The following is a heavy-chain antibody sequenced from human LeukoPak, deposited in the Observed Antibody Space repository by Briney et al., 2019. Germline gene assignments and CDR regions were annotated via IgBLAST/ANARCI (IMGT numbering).Heavy chain of an antibody. Sequence: PGGSLRLSCAASGFTFSSSGMNWVRQAPGKGLEWVSSISPDSNFIPQADSVKGRFTISRDNAKNSLYLQMEGLRVEATAVYYCANFQTVGVKPFEHWGQGTLVTVSS. D-gene: IGHD3-3*01. V-gene: IGHV3-21*01. J-gene: IGHJ5*02. CDR2: ISPDSNFI. CDR3: ANFQTVGVKPFEH. CDR1: GFTFSSSG.